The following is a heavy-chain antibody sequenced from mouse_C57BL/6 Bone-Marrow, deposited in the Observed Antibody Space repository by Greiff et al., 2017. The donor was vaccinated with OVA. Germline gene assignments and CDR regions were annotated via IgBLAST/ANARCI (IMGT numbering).Heavy chain of an antibody. J-gene: IGHJ3*01. V-gene: IGHV1-39*01. D-gene: IGHD2-5*01. CDR3: ARSLYSNYVRCAY. Sequence: LVKPGASVKISCKASGYSFTDYNMNWVKQSNGKSLEWIGVINPNYGTTSYNQKFKGKATLTVDQSSSTAYMQLNSLTSEDSAVDYCARSLYSNYVRCAYWGQGTLVTVSA. CDR1: GYSFTDYN. CDR2: INPNYGTT.